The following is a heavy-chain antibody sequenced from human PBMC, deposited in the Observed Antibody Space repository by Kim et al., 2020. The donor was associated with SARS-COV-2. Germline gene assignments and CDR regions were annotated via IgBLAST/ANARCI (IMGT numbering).Heavy chain of an antibody. D-gene: IGHD6-13*01. CDR3: ARIGYSSSRTDY. V-gene: IGHV3-7*01. J-gene: IGHJ4*02. CDR2: IKQDGGQI. CDR1: GFSFDNYW. Sequence: GGSLRLSCVASGFSFDNYWMSWVRQAPGKGLEWVANIKQDGGQIYYLDSLKGRFTISRDNAKNSVYLQLNSLRAEDTAVYYCARIGYSSSRTDYWGQGTL.